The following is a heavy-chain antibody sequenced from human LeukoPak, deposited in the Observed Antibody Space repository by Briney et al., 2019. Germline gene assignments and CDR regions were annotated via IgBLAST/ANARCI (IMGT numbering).Heavy chain of an antibody. J-gene: IGHJ3*02. CDR2: NVVGSGNT. Sequence: ASVKVSCKASGFSFTGSVIQWVRQARGQRLEWIGWNVVGSGNTNYAQKFQERVTITRDRSTSTAYMELSSLRSEDTALYYCATHSSRWYDHDAFDIWGQGTMVTVSS. CDR1: GFSFTGSV. D-gene: IGHD6-19*01. CDR3: ATHSSRWYDHDAFDI. V-gene: IGHV1-58*02.